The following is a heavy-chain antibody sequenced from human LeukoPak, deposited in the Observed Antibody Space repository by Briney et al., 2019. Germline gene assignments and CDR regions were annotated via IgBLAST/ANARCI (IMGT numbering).Heavy chain of an antibody. D-gene: IGHD2-8*01. CDR3: AKDGPSGDIVLMVYARRPFQH. J-gene: IGHJ1*01. Sequence: GGSLRLSCAASGFTFSSYAMSWVRQAPGKGLEWVSAISGSGGSTYYADSVKGRFTISRDNSKNTLYLQMNSLRAEDTAVYYCAKDGPSGDIVLMVYARRPFQHWGQGTLVTVSS. V-gene: IGHV3-23*01. CDR1: GFTFSSYA. CDR2: ISGSGGST.